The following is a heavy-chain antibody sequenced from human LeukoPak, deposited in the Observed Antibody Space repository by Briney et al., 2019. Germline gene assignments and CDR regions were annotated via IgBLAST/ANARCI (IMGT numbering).Heavy chain of an antibody. CDR1: GFTFSSYW. D-gene: IGHD6-19*01. CDR2: IKQDGREK. V-gene: IGHV3-7*01. CDR3: ARDKVGGSMAGSNFDY. Sequence: GGSLRLTCAVSGFTFSSYWISWVRQAPGKGLEWVANIKQDGREKYYVDSVKGRFTISRDNAKNSLFLQMNSLRGEDTAVYYCARDKVGGSMAGSNFDYWGQGTLVTVSS. J-gene: IGHJ4*02.